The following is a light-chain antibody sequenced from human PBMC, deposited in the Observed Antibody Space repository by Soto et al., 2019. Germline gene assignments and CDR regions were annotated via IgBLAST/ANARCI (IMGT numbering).Light chain of an antibody. Sequence: QSALTQPASVSGSPGQSITISCTGTSSDVGGYNYVSWYQQHPGKAPKLMIYEVSNRPSGVSNRFSGSKSGNTASLTSSGRQAEDEADYYCSSYTSSSTPYVVFGGGTKLTVL. CDR3: SSYTSSSTPYVV. J-gene: IGLJ2*01. CDR2: EVS. CDR1: SSDVGGYNY. V-gene: IGLV2-14*01.